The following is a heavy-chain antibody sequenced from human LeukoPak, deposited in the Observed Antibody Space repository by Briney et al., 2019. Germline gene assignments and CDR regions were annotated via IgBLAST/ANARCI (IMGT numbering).Heavy chain of an antibody. V-gene: IGHV6-1*01. Sequence: SQTLSLTCAISGDSVSSNSGAWNWIRQSPSRGLEWLGRTYYRSKWYNEYAVSVQSRITINSDTSKNQFSLQLNSVTPEDTAIYYCAGAYSLRYWGQGTPVTVSS. CDR2: TYYRSKWYN. J-gene: IGHJ4*02. CDR1: GDSVSSNSGA. CDR3: AGAYSLRY. D-gene: IGHD6-13*01.